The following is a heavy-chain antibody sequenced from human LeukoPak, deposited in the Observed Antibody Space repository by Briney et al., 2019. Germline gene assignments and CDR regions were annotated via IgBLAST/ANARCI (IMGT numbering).Heavy chain of an antibody. D-gene: IGHD2-15*01. CDR1: GFTFSSYA. Sequence: GGSLRLSCAASGFTFSSYAMSWVRQAPGKGLEWVSASSGSGGSTYYADSVKGRFTISRDNSKNTLYLQMNSLRAEDTAVYYCAKDHCSGDSCFSQYYFDYWGQGTLVTVSS. CDR2: SSGSGGST. J-gene: IGHJ4*02. CDR3: AKDHCSGDSCFSQYYFDY. V-gene: IGHV3-23*01.